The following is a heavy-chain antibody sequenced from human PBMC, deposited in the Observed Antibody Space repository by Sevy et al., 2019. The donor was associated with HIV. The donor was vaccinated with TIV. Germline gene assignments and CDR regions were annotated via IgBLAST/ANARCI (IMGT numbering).Heavy chain of an antibody. CDR1: GFSFSTYW. J-gene: IGHJ4*02. CDR2: MKQDGTER. V-gene: IGHV3-7*01. CDR3: VREGLGGFSYSLDC. Sequence: GGSLRLSCAASGFSFSTYWMTWVRQAPGKGLEWVATMKQDGTERDYVDSVKGRFTITRDNTKTSLFLQMNSLSAEDTGVYYCVREGLGGFSYSLDCWGRGTLVTVSS. D-gene: IGHD3-16*01.